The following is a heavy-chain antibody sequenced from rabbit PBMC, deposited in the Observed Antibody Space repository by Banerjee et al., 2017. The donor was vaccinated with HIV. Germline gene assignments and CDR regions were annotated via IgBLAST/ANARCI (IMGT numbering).Heavy chain of an antibody. CDR3: VRGASSSGYYSL. CDR1: GFDFSAYG. D-gene: IGHD1-1*01. Sequence: QEQLMESGGGLIQPGGSLKLSCKASGFDFSAYGMSWVRQAPGKGLEWIGYIDLLFGTTYYATWANGRFTISSHNAQNTLYLQLNSLTDADTATYFCVRGASSSGYYSLWGQGTLVTVS. J-gene: IGHJ3*01. CDR2: IDLLFGTT. V-gene: IGHV1S47*01.